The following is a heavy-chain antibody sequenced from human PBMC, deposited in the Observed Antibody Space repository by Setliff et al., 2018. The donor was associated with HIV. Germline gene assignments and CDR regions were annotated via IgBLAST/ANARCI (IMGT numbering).Heavy chain of an antibody. CDR2: VYGSGST. CDR3: ARHPVVPPTMPTFNVFDS. D-gene: IGHD2-2*01. Sequence: SETLSLTCSVSGYSINSDYYRGWIRQSPGKGLQWIGHVYGSGSTSYNPSLKNRVVISVDRSEERFSLKMTSTTAADTALYYCARHPVVPPTMPTFNVFDSWGRGILVTVSS. J-gene: IGHJ5*01. CDR1: GYSINSDYY. V-gene: IGHV4-38-2*01.